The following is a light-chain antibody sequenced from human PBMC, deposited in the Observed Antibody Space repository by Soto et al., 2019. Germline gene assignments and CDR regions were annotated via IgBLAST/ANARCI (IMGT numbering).Light chain of an antibody. CDR3: CSVAGSFYV. J-gene: IGLJ1*01. CDR1: SRDVAAYDF. V-gene: IGLV2-11*01. Sequence: QSVLTQPRSVSGSPGQSVAISCTGTSRDVAAYDFVSWYQHHPGKAPKLSISEVSKRPSGVSHRFSGSKSGNTSSLTISGLQAEDEADYFCCSVAGSFYVFGTGGKLTVL. CDR2: EVS.